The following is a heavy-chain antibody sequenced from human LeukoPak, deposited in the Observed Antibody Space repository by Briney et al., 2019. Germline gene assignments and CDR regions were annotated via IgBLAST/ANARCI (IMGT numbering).Heavy chain of an antibody. V-gene: IGHV3-48*03. J-gene: IGHJ4*02. CDR2: ISGSGSSI. D-gene: IGHD4-17*01. CDR3: ARSAVTAV. CDR1: GFTFSSYE. Sequence: PGGSLRLSCAASGFTFSSYEMNWVRQAPGKGLEWVSHISGSGSSIYYADSVKGRFTISRDNAKNSLYLQMNSLRAEDTAVYYCARSAVTAVWGQGTLVTVSS.